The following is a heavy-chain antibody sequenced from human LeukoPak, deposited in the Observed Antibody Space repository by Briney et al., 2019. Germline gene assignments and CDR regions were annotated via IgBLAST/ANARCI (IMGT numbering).Heavy chain of an antibody. D-gene: IGHD4-17*01. CDR2: INHSGYT. V-gene: IGHV4-34*01. J-gene: IGHJ4*02. CDR1: GVSFNDYY. Sequence: PSETLSLTCAVSGVSFNDYYWSWVRQTPGKGLEWIGEINHSGYTNDSPSLKSRVTLSIDTSGKQFSLNLRSVAVADSGIYYCTRMTTGHDYWGQGTLVTVSS. CDR3: TRMTTGHDY.